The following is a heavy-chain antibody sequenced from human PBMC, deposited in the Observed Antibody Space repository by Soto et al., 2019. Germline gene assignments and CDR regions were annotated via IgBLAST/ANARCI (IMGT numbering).Heavy chain of an antibody. CDR2: LIPSVGTA. Sequence: QVQLVQSGAEVKKPGSSVKVSCKASGGTFSSYAISCVRQAPGHGREWMGGLIPSVGTANYAQKFQGRVTITADESTSRAYMELSSLRSEDTAVDYCARGPWGDYCGMDVWGQGTTVPVFS. CDR1: GGTFSSYA. CDR3: ARGPWGDYCGMDV. D-gene: IGHD7-27*01. J-gene: IGHJ6*02. V-gene: IGHV1-69*12.